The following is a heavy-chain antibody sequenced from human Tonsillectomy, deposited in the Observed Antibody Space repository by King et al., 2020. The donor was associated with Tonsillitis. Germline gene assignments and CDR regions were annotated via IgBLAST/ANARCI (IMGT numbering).Heavy chain of an antibody. CDR2: IYHSGST. CDR3: ARDYSHVDGGLRYAFDI. D-gene: IGHD4-23*01. J-gene: IGHJ3*02. CDR1: GGSISSSNW. Sequence: VQLQESGPGLVKPSGTLSLTCAVSGGSISSSNWWSWVRQPPGKGLEWIGEIYHSGSTNYNPSLKSRVTMSVDKSKNQFSLKLSSVTAADTAVYYCARDYSHVDGGLRYAFDIWGQGTMVTVSS. V-gene: IGHV4-4*02.